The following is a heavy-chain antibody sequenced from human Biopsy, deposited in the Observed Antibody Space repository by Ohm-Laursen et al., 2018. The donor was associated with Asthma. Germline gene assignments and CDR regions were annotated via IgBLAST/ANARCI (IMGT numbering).Heavy chain of an antibody. CDR1: GFTFSSYA. CDR3: ARDLHPTNHLGELSEGFDY. J-gene: IGHJ4*02. Sequence: RSLRLSCAASGFTFSSYAMHWVRQAPGKGLEWVAVISYDGSNKYYADSVKGRFTISRDNSKNTLYLQMNSLRAEDTAVYYCARDLHPTNHLGELSEGFDYWGQETLVTVSS. D-gene: IGHD3-16*02. CDR2: ISYDGSNK. V-gene: IGHV3-30-3*01.